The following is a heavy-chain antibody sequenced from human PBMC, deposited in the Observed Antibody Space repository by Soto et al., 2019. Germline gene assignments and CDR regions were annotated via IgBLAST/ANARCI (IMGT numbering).Heavy chain of an antibody. CDR3: AKDPNAGYYYDSSGYLDY. CDR1: GFTFSSYA. Sequence: GGSLRLSCAASGFTFSSYAMSWVRQAPGKGLEWVSAISGSGGSTYYADSVKGRFTISRDNSKNTLYLQMNSLRAEDTAVYYCAKDPNAGYYYDSSGYLDYWGQGTLVTVSS. J-gene: IGHJ4*02. V-gene: IGHV3-23*01. D-gene: IGHD3-22*01. CDR2: ISGSGGST.